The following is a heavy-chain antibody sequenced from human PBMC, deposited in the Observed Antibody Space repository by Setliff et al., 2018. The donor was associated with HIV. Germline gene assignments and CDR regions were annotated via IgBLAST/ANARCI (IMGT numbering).Heavy chain of an antibody. CDR2: IIPVFGTA. D-gene: IGHD6-13*01. J-gene: IGHJ4*02. Sequence: VASVKVSCKASGDTFTSFAINWVRQAPGQGLEWLGRIIPVFGTANYAQKFQARVTITVDKSTNTAYMALSSLRHDDTAIYYCARGIAATLDYWGQGTLVTVSS. CDR1: GDTFTSFA. V-gene: IGHV1-69*06. CDR3: ARGIAATLDY.